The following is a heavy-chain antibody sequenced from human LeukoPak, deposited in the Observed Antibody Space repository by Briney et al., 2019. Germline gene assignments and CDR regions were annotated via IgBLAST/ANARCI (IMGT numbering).Heavy chain of an antibody. CDR2: ISSSSSTI. CDR1: GFTFSSYS. Sequence: PGGSLRLSCAASGFTFSSYSMNWVRPAPGKGLEWVSYISSSSSTIYYADSVKGRFTIYRDNAKNSLYLQMNSLRAEDTAVYYCATPGGYWGQGTLVTVSS. D-gene: IGHD1-14*01. V-gene: IGHV3-48*04. CDR3: ATPGGY. J-gene: IGHJ4*02.